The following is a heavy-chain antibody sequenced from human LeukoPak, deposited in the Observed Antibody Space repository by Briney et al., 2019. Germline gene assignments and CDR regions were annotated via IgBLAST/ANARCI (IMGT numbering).Heavy chain of an antibody. CDR3: ARATMLGDYCDY. D-gene: IGHD3-10*02. J-gene: IGHJ4*02. CDR2: IYTSGST. Sequence: SETLSLTCTVSGGSISSDYWSWIRQPAGKGLEWIGRIYTSGSTNYNPSLKSRVTISVDKSKNQFSLKLSSVTAADTAVYYCARATMLGDYCDYWGQGSLVTVSS. CDR1: GGSISSDY. V-gene: IGHV4-4*07.